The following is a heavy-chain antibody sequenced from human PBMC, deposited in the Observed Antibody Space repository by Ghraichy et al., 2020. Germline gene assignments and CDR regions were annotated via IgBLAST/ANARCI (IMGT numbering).Heavy chain of an antibody. Sequence: GGSLRLSCAASGFTVSSNYMSWVRQAPGKGVEWVSVIYSGGSTYYADSVKGRFTISRDNSKNTLYLQMNSLRAEDTAVYYCARRWSGSYSWYFDLWGRGTLVTVSS. CDR1: GFTVSSNY. V-gene: IGHV3-53*01. D-gene: IGHD1-26*01. J-gene: IGHJ2*01. CDR3: ARRWSGSYSWYFDL. CDR2: IYSGGST.